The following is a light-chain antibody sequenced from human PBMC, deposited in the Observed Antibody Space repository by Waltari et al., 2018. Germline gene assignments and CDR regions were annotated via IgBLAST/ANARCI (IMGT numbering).Light chain of an antibody. J-gene: IGKJ4*01. CDR1: QSVSSNF. Sequence: EIVLTQSPGTLSLSPGDRATLPCRASQSVSSNFLAWYQQKPGQAPRLLIYGASSRATGIPDKFSGSGSGTDFTLTINRLGPEDFAVYYCQQYGRSPLPFGGGTKVEIK. V-gene: IGKV3-20*01. CDR2: GAS. CDR3: QQYGRSPLP.